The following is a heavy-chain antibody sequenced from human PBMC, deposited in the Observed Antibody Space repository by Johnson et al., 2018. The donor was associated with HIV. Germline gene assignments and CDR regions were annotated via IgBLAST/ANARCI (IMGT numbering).Heavy chain of an antibody. V-gene: IGHV3-7*01. J-gene: IGHJ3*01. Sequence: VQLVESGGGLVQPGGSLRLSCAASGFTFSSYWMSWVRQAPGKGLEWVANIKQDGSEKYYVDSVKGRFTISRDNAKNSLYLQMNSPRVEDTAVYYCARSGPNWAFDFWGQGTMVTVSS. CDR3: ARSGPNWAFDF. CDR2: IKQDGSEK. D-gene: IGHD1-1*01. CDR1: GFTFSSYW.